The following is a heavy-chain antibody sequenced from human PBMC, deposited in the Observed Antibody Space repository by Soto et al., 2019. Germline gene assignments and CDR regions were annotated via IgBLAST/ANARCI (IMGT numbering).Heavy chain of an antibody. CDR2: IYYSGST. CDR3: GRGYLLAYVILTGYLTLDS. V-gene: IGHV4-59*01. Sequence: SETLSLTCTVSGGSISSYYWSWIRQPPWKGLEWIGYIYYSGSTNYNHSLKSRVTISVATSTNKFSLTLRSVTATATAVYDCGRGYLLAYVILTGYLTLDSWGQGTLVTVSS. D-gene: IGHD3-9*01. J-gene: IGHJ5*02. CDR1: GGSISSYY.